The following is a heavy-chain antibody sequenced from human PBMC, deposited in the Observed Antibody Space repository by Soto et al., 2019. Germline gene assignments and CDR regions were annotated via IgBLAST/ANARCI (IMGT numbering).Heavy chain of an antibody. J-gene: IGHJ4*02. V-gene: IGHV3-23*01. CDR2: ISHSDHST. Sequence: EVHLLESGGGLVQPGGSLRLSCAASGFPFSRCAMNWVRQAPGKGLEWVSTISHSDHSTYYADSVKGRFTVSRDNSENTLYLQMNSLRAEDTAIYYCAKRGGDSGWGDFDSWGQGTLVTVSS. D-gene: IGHD6-19*01. CDR1: GFPFSRCA. CDR3: AKRGGDSGWGDFDS.